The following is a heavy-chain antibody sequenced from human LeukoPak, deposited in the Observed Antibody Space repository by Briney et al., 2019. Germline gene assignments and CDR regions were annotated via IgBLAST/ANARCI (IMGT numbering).Heavy chain of an antibody. Sequence: GESLKISCEGSGSTFANYWIGWVRQLPGKGLDWVGIIYPGDSDTRYSPSFQGQVTISADKSISTAYLQWSSLKASDTAMYYCASPLVYSSGWYGAFDIWGQGTMVTVSS. D-gene: IGHD6-19*01. V-gene: IGHV5-51*01. J-gene: IGHJ3*02. CDR1: GSTFANYW. CDR3: ASPLVYSSGWYGAFDI. CDR2: IYPGDSDT.